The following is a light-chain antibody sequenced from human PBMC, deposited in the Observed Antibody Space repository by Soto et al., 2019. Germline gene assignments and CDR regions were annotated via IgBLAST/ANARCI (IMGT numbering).Light chain of an antibody. J-gene: IGLJ1*01. CDR3: SSYTTSSTLAWV. CDR2: EVS. CDR1: SGDIGGYNF. Sequence: QSALTQPASVSGSPGQSITISCTGTSGDIGGYNFVSWYQQHPGKAPKIILYEVSDRPSGVSNRFSGSKSGNTASLTISGLQAEDEADYYCSSYTTSSTLAWVFGTGTKLTVL. V-gene: IGLV2-14*01.